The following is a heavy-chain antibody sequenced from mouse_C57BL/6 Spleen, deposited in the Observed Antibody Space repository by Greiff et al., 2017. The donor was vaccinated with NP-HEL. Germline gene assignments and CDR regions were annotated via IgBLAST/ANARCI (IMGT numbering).Heavy chain of an antibody. Sequence: EVKVVESGGGLVKPGGSLKLSCAASGFTFSSYTMSWVRQTPEKRLEWVATISGGGGNTYYPDSVKGRFTISRDNAKNTLYLQMSSLRSEDTALYYCARSYYDYDKDAMDYWGQGTSVTVSS. CDR2: ISGGGGNT. CDR3: ARSYYDYDKDAMDY. D-gene: IGHD2-4*01. J-gene: IGHJ4*01. CDR1: GFTFSSYT. V-gene: IGHV5-9*01.